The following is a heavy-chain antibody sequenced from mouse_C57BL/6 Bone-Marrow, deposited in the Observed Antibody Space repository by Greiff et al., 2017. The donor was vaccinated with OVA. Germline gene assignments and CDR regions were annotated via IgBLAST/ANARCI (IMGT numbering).Heavy chain of an antibody. V-gene: IGHV14-4*01. CDR1: GFNIKDVY. J-gene: IGHJ2*01. Sequence: EVHLVESGAELVRPGASVKLSCTASGFNIKDVYMHWVKQRPEQGLEWIGWIDPENGDTEYASKFQGKATITADTSSNTAYLQLSSLTSEDTAVYYCTTGYIDYWGQGTTLTVSS. CDR2: IDPENGDT. CDR3: TTGYIDY.